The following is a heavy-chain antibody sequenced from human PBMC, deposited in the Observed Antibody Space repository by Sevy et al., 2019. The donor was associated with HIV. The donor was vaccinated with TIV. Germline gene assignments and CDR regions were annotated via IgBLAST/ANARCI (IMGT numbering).Heavy chain of an antibody. CDR1: GFTFSTYG. J-gene: IGHJ4*02. Sequence: GGSLRLSCEASGFTFSTYGMHWVRQAPGKGLEWVAVISYDGSNKYYADSVKGRFTISRDNSKNTLYLQLNSLRAEDTAMFYCAKDRGYCTNGVCYTLNYFDYWGQGTLVTVSS. D-gene: IGHD2-8*01. CDR3: AKDRGYCTNGVCYTLNYFDY. CDR2: ISYDGSNK. V-gene: IGHV3-30*18.